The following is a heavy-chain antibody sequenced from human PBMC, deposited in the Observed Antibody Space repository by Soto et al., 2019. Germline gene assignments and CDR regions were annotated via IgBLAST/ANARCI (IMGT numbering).Heavy chain of an antibody. D-gene: IGHD1-1*01. Sequence: SVKVSCKASGGTFSDSTINWVRQAPGQRLEWMGGIIPIFDTANYGEKFPGRVTITADESTSTSFMEVSSLRSVDTAVYYCARNGTLTGYSYGMDVWGQGTMVTVSS. CDR2: IIPIFDTA. CDR3: ARNGTLTGYSYGMDV. J-gene: IGHJ6*02. V-gene: IGHV1-69*13. CDR1: GGTFSDST.